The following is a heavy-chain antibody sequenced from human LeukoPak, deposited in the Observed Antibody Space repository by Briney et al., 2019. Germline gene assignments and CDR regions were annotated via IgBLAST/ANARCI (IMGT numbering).Heavy chain of an antibody. D-gene: IGHD6-13*01. CDR3: ARSLQQQPFDY. J-gene: IGHJ4*02. Sequence: PGGSLRLSCAASGFTVSSNYMSWVRQAPGKGLEWVSVIYSGGSTYYADSVKGRFTISRDNSKNTLYLQMNSLRDEDTAVYYCARSLQQQPFDYWGQGTLVTVSS. CDR2: IYSGGST. CDR1: GFTVSSNY. V-gene: IGHV3-66*01.